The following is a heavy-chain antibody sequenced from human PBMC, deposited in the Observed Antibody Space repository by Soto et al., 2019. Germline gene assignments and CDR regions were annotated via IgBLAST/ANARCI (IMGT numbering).Heavy chain of an antibody. CDR3: ARRYSSSRHLDY. CDR2: IYHSGST. Sequence: QHPGKGLEWIGEIYHSGSTNYNPSLKSRVTISVDKSKNQFSLKLSSVTAADTAVYYCARRYSSSRHLDYWGQGTLVTGSS. D-gene: IGHD6-6*01. V-gene: IGHV4-4*02. J-gene: IGHJ4*02.